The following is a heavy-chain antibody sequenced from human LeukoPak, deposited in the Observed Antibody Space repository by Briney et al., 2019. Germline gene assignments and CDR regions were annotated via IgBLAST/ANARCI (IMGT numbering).Heavy chain of an antibody. D-gene: IGHD1-14*01. V-gene: IGHV4-31*03. CDR3: ARVPIPDHYRGAAPVDY. Sequence: PSQTLSLTCTVSGGSISSGGYYWSWIRQHPGKGLEWIGYIYYSGSTYYNPSLKSRVTISVDTSKNQFSLKLSSVTAADTAVYYCARVPIPDHYRGAAPVDYWGQGTLVTVSS. CDR2: IYYSGST. J-gene: IGHJ4*02. CDR1: GGSISSGGYY.